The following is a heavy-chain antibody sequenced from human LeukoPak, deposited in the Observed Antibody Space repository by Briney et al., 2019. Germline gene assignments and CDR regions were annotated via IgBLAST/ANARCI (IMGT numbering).Heavy chain of an antibody. D-gene: IGHD3-10*01. CDR3: ARRGYYFYYGLDV. CDR2: INHSGST. J-gene: IGHJ6*02. V-gene: IGHV4-34*01. CDR1: GGSFSDYY. Sequence: PSETLSLTCAVYGGSFSDYYWSWLRQPPGKGLEWIGEINHSGSTNYNPSLKSRVTISVDTSMNQFSLRLSSVTAADAAVYYCARRGYYFYYGLDVWGQGTTVTVSS.